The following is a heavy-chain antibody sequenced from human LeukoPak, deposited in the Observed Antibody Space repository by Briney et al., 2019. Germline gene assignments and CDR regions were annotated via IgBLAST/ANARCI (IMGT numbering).Heavy chain of an antibody. Sequence: GGSLRLSCAASGFTFSSYWMHWVRQAPGKGLVWVSRINSDGSSTSYADSVKGRCTISRDNAKNTVYLQMNSLRVEDTAVYYCEKVAGVLLPSAHYFDYWGQGSRVTVSS. CDR1: GFTFSSYW. CDR2: INSDGSST. J-gene: IGHJ4*02. V-gene: IGHV3-74*01. D-gene: IGHD4/OR15-4a*01. CDR3: EKVAGVLLPSAHYFDY.